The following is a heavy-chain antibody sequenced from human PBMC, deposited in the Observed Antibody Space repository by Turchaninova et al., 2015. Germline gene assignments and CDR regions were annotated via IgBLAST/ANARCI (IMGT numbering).Heavy chain of an antibody. V-gene: IGHV4-59*01. Sequence: QVQLQESGPGLVRPSATLSLTCPVPGGSINSYFWNWIRQPPGKGLEWIGFSFDSGSTNYNPSLQSRVTISVDTSKNQFSLKLSSVTAADTAIYYCARDLGRGSSSHMDVWGKGTTVTVSS. CDR1: GGSINSYF. CDR3: ARDLGRGSSSHMDV. D-gene: IGHD6-6*01. J-gene: IGHJ6*03. CDR2: SFDSGST.